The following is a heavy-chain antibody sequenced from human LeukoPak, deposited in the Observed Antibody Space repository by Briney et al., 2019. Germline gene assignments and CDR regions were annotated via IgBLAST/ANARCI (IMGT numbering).Heavy chain of an antibody. D-gene: IGHD3-9*01. CDR2: IYYSGST. Sequence: PSETLSLTCTVSGGSISSGDYYWSWIRQPPGKGLEWIGYIYYSGSTYYNPSLKSRVTISVDTSKNQSSLKLSSVTAADTAVYYCARANGLDWGIDYWGQGTLVTVSS. J-gene: IGHJ4*02. CDR1: GGSISSGDYY. V-gene: IGHV4-30-4*08. CDR3: ARANGLDWGIDY.